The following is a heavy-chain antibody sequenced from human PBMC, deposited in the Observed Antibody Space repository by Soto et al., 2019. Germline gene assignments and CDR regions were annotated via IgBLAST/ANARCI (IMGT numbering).Heavy chain of an antibody. V-gene: IGHV3-48*02. Sequence: PGGSLRLSCAASGFTLSSYSMNWVRQAPGKGLEWVSYISSSSSTIYYADSVKGRFTISRDNAKNSLYLQMNSLRDEDTAVYYCARDPSHCYTVCFSYYFDYWGQGTLVTVSS. D-gene: IGHD2-2*02. J-gene: IGHJ4*02. CDR1: GFTLSSYS. CDR3: ARDPSHCYTVCFSYYFDY. CDR2: ISSSSSTI.